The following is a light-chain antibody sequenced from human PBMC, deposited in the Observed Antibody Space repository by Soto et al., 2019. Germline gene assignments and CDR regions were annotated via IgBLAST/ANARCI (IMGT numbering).Light chain of an antibody. CDR1: QGVTTN. V-gene: IGKV3-15*01. J-gene: IGKJ5*01. Sequence: EIVMTQSPATLSVSPGESATLSCRAGQGVTTNFAWYQQKSGQSPRLLIYDVSISATGVPARFSGTGSETDFTLTISGLQSEDSAVYFCQQYNNWPFSFGQGTRLEIK. CDR2: DVS. CDR3: QQYNNWPFS.